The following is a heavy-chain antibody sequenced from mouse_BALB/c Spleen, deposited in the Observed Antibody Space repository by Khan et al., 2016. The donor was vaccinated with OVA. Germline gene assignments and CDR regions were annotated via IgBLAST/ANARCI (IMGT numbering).Heavy chain of an antibody. CDR3: AKGLWSYYFALDY. V-gene: IGHV2-6-5*01. J-gene: IGHJ4*01. Sequence: QVQLKESGPGLVAPSQSLSITCTVSGFSLSDYGVSWIRQPPGKGLEWLGVIWGGGSTYYNSALNSRLSISKDNSKSQVFLKMNSLQTDDTAIYYCAKGLWSYYFALDYWGQGTSVTVSS. D-gene: IGHD1-1*02. CDR1: GFSLSDYG. CDR2: IWGGGST.